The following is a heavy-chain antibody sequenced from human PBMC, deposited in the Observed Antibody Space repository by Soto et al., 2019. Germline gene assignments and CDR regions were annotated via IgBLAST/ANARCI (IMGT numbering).Heavy chain of an antibody. J-gene: IGHJ6*02. D-gene: IGHD3-3*01. Sequence: QVQLVESGGGVVQPGRSLRLSCAASGFTFTSYAIHWVRQAPGKGLDWVAVISYDGSIKYYADSVKGRFTISRDNFKNTLYLQMNSLRPEDTAVYYCARADLVLRLLEGYMDVWGQGTTVTVS. V-gene: IGHV3-30-3*01. CDR1: GFTFTSYA. CDR3: ARADLVLRLLEGYMDV. CDR2: ISYDGSIK.